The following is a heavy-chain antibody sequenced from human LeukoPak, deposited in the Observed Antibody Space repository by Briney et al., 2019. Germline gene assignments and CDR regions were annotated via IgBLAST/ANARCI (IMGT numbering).Heavy chain of an antibody. J-gene: IGHJ4*02. CDR3: AKNWNYAPFDY. D-gene: IGHD1-7*01. Sequence: SETLSLTCTVSGGSISSSSYYWGWIRQPPGKGLEWIGSIYYSGSTYYNPSLKSRVTISVDTSKNQLSLKLSSVTAADTAVYYCAKNWNYAPFDYWGQGTLVTVSS. V-gene: IGHV4-39*01. CDR2: IYYSGST. CDR1: GGSISSSSYY.